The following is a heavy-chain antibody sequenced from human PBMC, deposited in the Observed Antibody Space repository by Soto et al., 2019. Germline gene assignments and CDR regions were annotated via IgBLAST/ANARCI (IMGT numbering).Heavy chain of an antibody. CDR2: ISSSSSYI. CDR3: ARRAGGYFDY. V-gene: IGHV3-21*01. J-gene: IGHJ4*02. D-gene: IGHD3-10*01. Sequence: EVQLVESGGGLVKPGGSLRLSCAASGFTFSSYSMNWVRQAPGKGLEWVSSISSSSSYIYYADSVKGQFTISRDNAKNSLYLQMNSLRAEDTAEYYCARRAGGYFDYWGQGTLVTVSS. CDR1: GFTFSSYS.